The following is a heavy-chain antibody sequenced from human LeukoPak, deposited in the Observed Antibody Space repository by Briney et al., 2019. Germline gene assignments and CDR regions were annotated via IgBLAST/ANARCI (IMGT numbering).Heavy chain of an antibody. CDR3: AREAYNAFDY. V-gene: IGHV3-21*01. Sequence: KTAGTLTLTCAASGCPFSSYTMNWVRKPPGKGLEWVSSISSSSTYIYYADPVKGRFSISRDNAKNSLYLHMNSLGAEDASFYSCAREAYNAFDYWARGTLVTVSS. D-gene: IGHD1-1*01. J-gene: IGHJ4*02. CDR2: ISSSSTYI. CDR1: GCPFSSYT.